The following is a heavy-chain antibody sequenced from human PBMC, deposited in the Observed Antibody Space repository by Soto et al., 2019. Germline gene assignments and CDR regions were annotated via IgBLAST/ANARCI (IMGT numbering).Heavy chain of an antibody. CDR2: IFPVDSDT. Sequence: PGESLKISCKGSGYSFTSYWIGWVRQMPGKGLEWMGIIFPVDSDTRYSPSFQGQVTISADKSISTAYLQWSSLKASDTAMYYCARPYSSGWYLPGYGMDVWGQGTTVTVSS. CDR1: GYSFTSYW. V-gene: IGHV5-51*01. CDR3: ARPYSSGWYLPGYGMDV. D-gene: IGHD6-19*01. J-gene: IGHJ6*02.